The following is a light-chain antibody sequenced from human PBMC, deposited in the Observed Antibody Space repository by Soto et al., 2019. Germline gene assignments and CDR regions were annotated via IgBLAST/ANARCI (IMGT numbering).Light chain of an antibody. Sequence: EIVMTQSPATLSVSPVERVTLSCMASQSAISNLAWYQQKPGQTPRLLIYDASTRATDIPARFSGSGSGTDFTLTISSLLSEDFAVYYCHQYYKWPLTFGGGTKVDI. CDR1: QSAISN. J-gene: IGKJ4*01. V-gene: IGKV3-15*01. CDR3: HQYYKWPLT. CDR2: DAS.